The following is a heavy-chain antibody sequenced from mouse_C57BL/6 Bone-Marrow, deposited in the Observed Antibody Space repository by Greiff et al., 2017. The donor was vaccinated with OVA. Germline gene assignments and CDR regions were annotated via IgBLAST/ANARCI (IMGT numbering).Heavy chain of an antibody. CDR3: ARRVNYGSFDY. Sequence: VQVVESGAELVRPGTSVKVSCKASGYAFTNYLIEWVKQRPGQGLEWIGVINPGSGGTNYNEKFKGKATLTADKSSSTAYMQLSSLTSEDSAVYFCARRVNYGSFDYWGQGTTLTVSS. CDR2: INPGSGGT. J-gene: IGHJ2*01. CDR1: GYAFTNYL. D-gene: IGHD1-1*01. V-gene: IGHV1-54*01.